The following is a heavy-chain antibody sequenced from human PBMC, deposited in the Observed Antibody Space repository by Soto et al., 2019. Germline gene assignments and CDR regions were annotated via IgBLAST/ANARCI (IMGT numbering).Heavy chain of an antibody. CDR3: ARELGYYDSSGYIDY. Sequence: GGSLRLSCAASGFTFSGHDMSWIRQAPGKGLEWVSYISSSGDIIYYADSVKGRFTISRDNAKNSLYLQMNSLRAEDTAVYYCARELGYYDSSGYIDYWGQGTLVTVSS. CDR1: GFTFSGHD. CDR2: ISSSGDII. D-gene: IGHD3-22*01. V-gene: IGHV3-11*01. J-gene: IGHJ4*02.